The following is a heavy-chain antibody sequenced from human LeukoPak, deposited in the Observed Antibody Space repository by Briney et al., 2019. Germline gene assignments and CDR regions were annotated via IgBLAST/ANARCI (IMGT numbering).Heavy chain of an antibody. CDR2: INQDGSEK. CDR3: ARWFGEPRAFDF. Sequence: VANINQDGSEKYYVDSVKGRFTISRDNAKNSLYLQMNSLRAEDTAVYYCARWFGEPRAFDFWGRGTMVTVSS. D-gene: IGHD3-10*01. V-gene: IGHV3-7*01. J-gene: IGHJ3*01.